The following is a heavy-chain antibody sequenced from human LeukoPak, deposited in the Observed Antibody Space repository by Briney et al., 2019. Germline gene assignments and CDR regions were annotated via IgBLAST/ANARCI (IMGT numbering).Heavy chain of an antibody. CDR1: GFTFSNYA. CDR2: INGGGSNT. J-gene: IGHJ4*02. D-gene: IGHD2-15*01. CDR3: ARGSSPDY. V-gene: IGHV3-23*01. Sequence: GGSLRLSCAASGFTFSNYAMSWIRQAPGRGLDWVSTINGGGSNTFYADSVKGRFTISRDASKSTVSLQMNSLRAEDTAIYYRARGSSPDYWGQGTLVTVSS.